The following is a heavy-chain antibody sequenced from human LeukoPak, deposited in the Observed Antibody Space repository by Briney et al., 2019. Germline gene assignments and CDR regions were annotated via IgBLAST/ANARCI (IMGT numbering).Heavy chain of an antibody. D-gene: IGHD3-22*01. CDR1: GFTFSSYA. Sequence: GRSLRLSCAASGFTFSSYAMHWVRQAPGRGLEWVTVISYDGSNEYYADSVKGRITISRDNSKDTLYLQMNSLRAEDTAVYYCASGGDTDSRYFKYWGQGTLVTVSS. CDR2: ISYDGSNE. V-gene: IGHV3-30-3*01. J-gene: IGHJ1*01. CDR3: ASGGDTDSRYFKY.